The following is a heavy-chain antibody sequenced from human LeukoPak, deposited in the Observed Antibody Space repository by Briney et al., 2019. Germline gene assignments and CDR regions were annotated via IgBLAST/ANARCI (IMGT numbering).Heavy chain of an antibody. D-gene: IGHD6-19*01. CDR2: ISAYNGNT. CDR3: ARDGGITVAADDY. CDR1: GYTFTNYG. J-gene: IGHJ4*02. V-gene: IGHV1-18*01. Sequence: ASVKVSCKASGYTFTNYGFSWVRQAPGHGLEWMGWISAYNGNTNYAQKLQGRVTMTTDTSTSTAYMEQRSLRFDDTAVYYCARDGGITVAADDYWGQGTLVTVSS.